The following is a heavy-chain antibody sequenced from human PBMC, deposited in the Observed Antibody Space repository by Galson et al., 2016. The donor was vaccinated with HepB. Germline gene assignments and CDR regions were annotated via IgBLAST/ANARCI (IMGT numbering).Heavy chain of an antibody. J-gene: IGHJ4*02. D-gene: IGHD3-10*01. CDR2: ISYDGTEN. V-gene: IGHV3-30*04. CDR1: GFTFSSFA. Sequence: SLRLSCAASGFTFSSFAMHWVRQAPGKGLEWVTTISYDGTENYYTDSVKGRFTISRDNSNSTLFLQMNSLRTDDTAVYYCVRDLRDYGDSWGQGALVTVSS. CDR3: VRDLRDYGDS.